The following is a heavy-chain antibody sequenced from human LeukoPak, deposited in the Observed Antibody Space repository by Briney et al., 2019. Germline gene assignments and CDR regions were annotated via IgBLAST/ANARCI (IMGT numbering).Heavy chain of an antibody. V-gene: IGHV1-8*03. CDR2: MNPNSGNT. Sequence: ASVRVSCKASGYTFTSYDINWVRQAPGQGPEWMGWMNPNSGNTGYAQKFQGRVTIGRNISRSTAYMELTSLRSEDTAVYYCARDLGVVTPRFDPWGQGTLVIVSS. CDR1: GYTFTSYD. J-gene: IGHJ5*02. D-gene: IGHD3-3*01. CDR3: ARDLGVVTPRFDP.